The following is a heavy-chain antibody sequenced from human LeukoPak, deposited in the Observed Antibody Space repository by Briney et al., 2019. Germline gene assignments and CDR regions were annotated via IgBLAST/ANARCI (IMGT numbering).Heavy chain of an antibody. Sequence: GESLKISCKGSGYSFSSYWIGWVRQMPGKGLEWMGMVDPSNSDTRYSPSFQGQATFSVEESITTASLQWSSLRASDTAIYYCARAARSGTVYFDYRGQGTLVTVSP. D-gene: IGHD5-12*01. CDR3: ARAARSGTVYFDY. V-gene: IGHV5-51*01. CDR1: GYSFSSYW. CDR2: VDPSNSDT. J-gene: IGHJ4*02.